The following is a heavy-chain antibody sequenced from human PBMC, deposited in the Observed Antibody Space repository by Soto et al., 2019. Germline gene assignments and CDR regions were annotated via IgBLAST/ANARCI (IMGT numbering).Heavy chain of an antibody. Sequence: GGSLRLSCAASGFTFSSYWMHWVRQAPGKGLVWVSRINSDGSSTSYADSVKGRFTISRDNAKDTLHLQMNSLRAEDTAVYYCATGRSNYYDYWGQGTLVTVSS. CDR2: INSDGSST. V-gene: IGHV3-74*01. CDR1: GFTFSSYW. CDR3: ATGRSNYYDY. J-gene: IGHJ4*02. D-gene: IGHD4-4*01.